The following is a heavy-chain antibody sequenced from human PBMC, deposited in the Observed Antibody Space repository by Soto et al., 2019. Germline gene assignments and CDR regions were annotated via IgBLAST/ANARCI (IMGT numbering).Heavy chain of an antibody. CDR3: ARDSTTWGENLDY. CDR1: GFTFSSYA. J-gene: IGHJ4*02. D-gene: IGHD3-10*01. V-gene: IGHV3-30*04. Sequence: SCAASGFTFSSYAVYWVRRAPGKGLEWVAVISYDGRTKYYTDSVKGRFTISRDNSENTMYLQMSSLRPEDTAVYYCARDSTTWGENLDYGGQGTLVTVSS. CDR2: ISYDGRTK.